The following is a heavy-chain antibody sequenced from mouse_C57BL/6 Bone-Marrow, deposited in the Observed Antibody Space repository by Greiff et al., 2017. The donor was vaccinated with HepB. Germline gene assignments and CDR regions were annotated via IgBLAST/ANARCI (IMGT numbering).Heavy chain of an antibody. CDR1: GYTFTSYW. CDR2: IDPSDSYT. Sequence: QVQLQQPGAELVRPGTSVKLSCKASGYTFTSYWMHWVKQRPGQGLEWIGVIDPSDSYTNYNQKFKGKATLTVDTSSSTAYMQLSSLTSEDSAVYYCARRAAYFDVWGTGTTVTVSS. J-gene: IGHJ1*03. D-gene: IGHD1-2*01. CDR3: ARRAAYFDV. V-gene: IGHV1-59*01.